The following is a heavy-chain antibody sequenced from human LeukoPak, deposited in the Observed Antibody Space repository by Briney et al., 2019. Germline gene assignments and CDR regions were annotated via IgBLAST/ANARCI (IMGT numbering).Heavy chain of an antibody. D-gene: IGHD6-19*01. CDR2: IYPGDSDT. Sequence: GESLKISCKGSGYSFTSYWIGWLRQMPGKGLEWMGIIYPGDSDTRYSPSFQGQVTISADNSISTAYLQWSSLKASDTAMYYCARLTGGYSSGWSGGEYWGQGTLVTVSS. CDR3: ARLTGGYSSGWSGGEY. J-gene: IGHJ4*02. V-gene: IGHV5-51*01. CDR1: GYSFTSYW.